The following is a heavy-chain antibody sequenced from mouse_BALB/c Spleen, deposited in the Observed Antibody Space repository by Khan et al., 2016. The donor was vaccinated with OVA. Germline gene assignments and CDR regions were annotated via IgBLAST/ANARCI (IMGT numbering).Heavy chain of an antibody. D-gene: IGHD4-1*01. CDR2: INSDGCYT. Sequence: EVQLVESGGDLVKPGGSLRLSCAASGFTFSTYGMSWVRQTPDKRLEWVATINSDGCYTYYPDTVKGRFTISRNNAENTLYLQMSSLKSEDTAVYFCASYLTGAFAYWGQGTLVTVSA. J-gene: IGHJ3*01. CDR3: ASYLTGAFAY. CDR1: GFTFSTYG. V-gene: IGHV5-6*01.